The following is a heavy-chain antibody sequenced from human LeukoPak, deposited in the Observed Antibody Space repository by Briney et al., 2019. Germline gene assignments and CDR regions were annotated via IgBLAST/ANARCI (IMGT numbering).Heavy chain of an antibody. V-gene: IGHV4-34*01. CDR2: INHSGST. J-gene: IGHJ6*02. Sequence: PGGSLRLSCAASGFTFSSYEMNWVRQPPGKGLEYIGEINHSGSTNCNPSLKSRVTISVDTSKNQFSLEVSSVTAADTAVYYCARGRYEITTPYGMDVWGQGTTVTVSS. D-gene: IGHD5-24*01. CDR1: GFTFSSYE. CDR3: ARGRYEITTPYGMDV.